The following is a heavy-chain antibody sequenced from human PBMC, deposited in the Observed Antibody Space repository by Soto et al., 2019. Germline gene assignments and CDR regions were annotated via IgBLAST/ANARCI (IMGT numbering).Heavy chain of an antibody. D-gene: IGHD3-3*01. V-gene: IGHV3-7*03. CDR1: GFTFSSYW. Sequence: GGSLRLSCAASGFTFSSYWMSWVRQAPGKGLEWVANIKQDGSEKYYVDSVKGRFTISRDNAKNSLYLQMNSLRAEDTAVYYCARVPNIWSGYQFYQFDYWGQGTLVTVSS. CDR3: ARVPNIWSGYQFYQFDY. J-gene: IGHJ4*02. CDR2: IKQDGSEK.